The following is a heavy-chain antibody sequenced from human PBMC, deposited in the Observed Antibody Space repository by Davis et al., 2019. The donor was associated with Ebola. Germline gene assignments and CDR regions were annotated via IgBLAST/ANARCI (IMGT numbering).Heavy chain of an antibody. CDR2: INHSGST. J-gene: IGHJ3*02. V-gene: IGHV4-34*01. CDR1: GGSYNGYY. D-gene: IGHD1-14*01. Sequence: SETLSLTCAVYGGSYNGYYWSWIRQSPGKGLEWIGEINHSGSTNYNPSLKSRVTISVDTSKNQFSLKLSSVTAADTAVYYCARASEEPEAFDIWGQGTMVTVSS. CDR3: ARASEEPEAFDI.